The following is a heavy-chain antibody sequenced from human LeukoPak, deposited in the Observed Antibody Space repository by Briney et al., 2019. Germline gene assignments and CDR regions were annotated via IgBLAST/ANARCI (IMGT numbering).Heavy chain of an antibody. CDR2: FYYSGST. D-gene: IGHD6-13*01. V-gene: IGHV4-59*07. CDR3: AKHSSSWPPLGYYYYYMDV. CDR1: GGSLSRYY. Sequence: PSDTLSLTCTVSGGSLSRYYWSWLRQPPGKGLEWIGYFYYSGSTTYNPSLKSRVTISVDTSKNQFSLKLSSVTAADTAVYYCAKHSSSWPPLGYYYYYMDVWGKGTTVTVSS. J-gene: IGHJ6*03.